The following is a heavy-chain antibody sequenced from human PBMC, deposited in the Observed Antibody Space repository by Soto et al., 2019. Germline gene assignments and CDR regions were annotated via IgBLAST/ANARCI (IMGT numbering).Heavy chain of an antibody. CDR1: GGTFSSYT. CDR3: ARTWDYGGLGLVY. CDR2: IIPILGIA. J-gene: IGHJ4*02. D-gene: IGHD4-17*01. V-gene: IGHV1-69*02. Sequence: QVQLVQSGAEVKKPGSSVKVSCKASGGTFSSYTISWVRQAPGQGLEWMGRIIPILGIANYAQKFQGRVTITADKSTSTAYMELSSLRSEDTAVYYCARTWDYGGLGLVYWGQGTLVTVSS.